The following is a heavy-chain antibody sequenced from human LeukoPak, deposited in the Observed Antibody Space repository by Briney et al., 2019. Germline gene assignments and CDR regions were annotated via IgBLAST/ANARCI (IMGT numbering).Heavy chain of an antibody. J-gene: IGHJ4*02. Sequence: GGSLRLSCAASGFTFDDYAMHWVRQAPGKGLDWVSLISGDGGSTYYADSVKGRFTISRDNSKNSLYLQMSSLRTEDTALYYCAKDSRLFISTIDYWGQGTLVTVSS. V-gene: IGHV3-43*02. CDR2: ISGDGGST. D-gene: IGHD2/OR15-2a*01. CDR1: GFTFDDYA. CDR3: AKDSRLFISTIDY.